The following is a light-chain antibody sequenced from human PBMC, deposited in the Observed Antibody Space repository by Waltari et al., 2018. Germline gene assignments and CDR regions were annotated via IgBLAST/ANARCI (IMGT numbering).Light chain of an antibody. CDR2: AAS. Sequence: EVVLTQSPGPLSLSPGGSATLPCRASQSSSKYLVWYQQRPGQAPRPLIYAASTRATGVPDRFSGSGSGTDFSLTISRLEPEDFAVYYCQNHERLPATFGQGTRVEIK. CDR1: QSSSKY. J-gene: IGKJ1*01. V-gene: IGKV3-20*01. CDR3: QNHERLPAT.